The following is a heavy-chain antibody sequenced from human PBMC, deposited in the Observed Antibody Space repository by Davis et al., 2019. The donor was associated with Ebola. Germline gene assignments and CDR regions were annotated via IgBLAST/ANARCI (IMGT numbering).Heavy chain of an antibody. Sequence: AASVKVSCTASGYTFTRYAMNRVRQAPGQGLEWMGWINTNTGNPTYAQGFTGRFVFPLDTSVSTAYLQISILKAEDTAVYYCASWCGYYYYNNMDVWGQGTTVTVSS. CDR1: GYTFTRYA. D-gene: IGHD2-8*01. CDR2: INTNTGNP. CDR3: ASWCGYYYYNNMDV. J-gene: IGHJ6*02. V-gene: IGHV7-4-1*02.